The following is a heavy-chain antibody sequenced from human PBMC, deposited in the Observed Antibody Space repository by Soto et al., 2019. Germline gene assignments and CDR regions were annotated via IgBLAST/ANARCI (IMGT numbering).Heavy chain of an antibody. D-gene: IGHD1-26*01. V-gene: IGHV4-34*01. CDR1: GGSFSGYY. CDR2: INHSGST. J-gene: IGHJ3*02. Sequence: SETLSLTCAVYGGSFSGYYWSWIRQPPGKGLEWIGEINHSGSTNYNPSLKSRVTISVDTSKNQFSLKLSSVTAADTAVYYCARGPYSGRYYDGVMPGDDAFDIWGQGTLVTVSS. CDR3: ARGPYSGRYYDGVMPGDDAFDI.